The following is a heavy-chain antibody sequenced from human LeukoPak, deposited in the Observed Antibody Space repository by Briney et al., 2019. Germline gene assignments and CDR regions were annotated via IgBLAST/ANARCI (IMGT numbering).Heavy chain of an antibody. D-gene: IGHD1-26*01. CDR1: GFTFSSYG. J-gene: IGHJ2*01. CDR2: ISYDGSSK. Sequence: GGSLRLSCAASGFTFSSYGMHWVRQAPGKGLEWVAVISYDGSSKYYADSVKGRFTISRDNSKNTLYLQMNSLRAEDTAVYYCAKEGVGATSPPAWYFDLWGRGTLVTVSS. CDR3: AKEGVGATSPPAWYFDL. V-gene: IGHV3-30*18.